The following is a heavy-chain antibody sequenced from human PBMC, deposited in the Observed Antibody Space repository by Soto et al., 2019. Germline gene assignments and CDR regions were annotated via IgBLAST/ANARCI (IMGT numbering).Heavy chain of an antibody. CDR3: ARDNDRLQLGGNYYYILDV. J-gene: IGHJ6*02. D-gene: IGHD4-4*01. CDR1: GGTFSSSA. V-gene: IGHV1-69*12. CDR2: IIPLFRTP. Sequence: QVQLVQSGAEMKEPGSSVKVSCKTSGGTFSSSAISWLRQAPGQGLEWMGGIIPLFRTPDYAQKSQGRVTIAADHSTSTAYMELSSLRSEDTAVYYCARDNDRLQLGGNYYYILDVWGQGTTITVSS.